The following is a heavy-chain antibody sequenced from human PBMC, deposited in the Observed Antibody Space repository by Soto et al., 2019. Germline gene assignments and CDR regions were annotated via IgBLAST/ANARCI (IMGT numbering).Heavy chain of an antibody. D-gene: IGHD2-2*01. J-gene: IGHJ6*03. V-gene: IGHV4-34*01. CDR3: ARGPLYCSSTSYYLSGVWHYYYMDV. Sequence: SETLSLTCAVYGGSFSGYYWSWIRQPPGKGLEWIGEINHSGSTNYNPSLKSRVTISVDTSKNQFSLKLSSVTAADTAVYYCARGPLYCSSTSYYLSGVWHYYYMDVWGNGTTVTVSS. CDR2: INHSGST. CDR1: GGSFSGYY.